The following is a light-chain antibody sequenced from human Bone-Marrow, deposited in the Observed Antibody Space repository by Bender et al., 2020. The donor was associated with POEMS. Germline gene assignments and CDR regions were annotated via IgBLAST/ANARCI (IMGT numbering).Light chain of an antibody. Sequence: QSVLTQPPSASGTPGQRVIISCSGSSSNIVTNPVNWYQHLPGTAPKVLIYNTNQRPSGVPDRFSGSNSGNTATLTINRVEAGDEADYFCQVWDTSADHLYVFGPGTKVTVL. CDR1: SSNIVTNP. CDR3: QVWDTSADHLYV. V-gene: IGLV1-44*01. CDR2: NTN. J-gene: IGLJ1*01.